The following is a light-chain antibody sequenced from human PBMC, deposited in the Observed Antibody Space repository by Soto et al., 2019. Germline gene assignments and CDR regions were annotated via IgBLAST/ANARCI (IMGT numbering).Light chain of an antibody. V-gene: IGLV2-18*02. J-gene: IGLJ1*01. CDR3: SSFTTSTTYV. CDR2: EVN. Sequence: QPALTQPPSVSGSPGQSVAVSCTGTSSDVGSYDRVSWYQQPPGTAPKLIIYEVNNRPSGVPDRFSGSKSGNTASLTISGLQAEDEADYYCSSFTTSTTYVFGTGTKLTV. CDR1: SSDVGSYDR.